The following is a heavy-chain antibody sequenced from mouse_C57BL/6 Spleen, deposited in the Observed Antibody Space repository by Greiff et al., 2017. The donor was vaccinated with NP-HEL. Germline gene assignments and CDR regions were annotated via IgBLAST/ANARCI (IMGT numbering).Heavy chain of an antibody. CDR2: ISYDGSN. CDR1: GYSITSGYY. Sequence: EVKLMESGPGLVKPSQSLSLTCSVTGYSITSGYYWNWIRQFPGNKLEWMGYISYDGSNNYNPSLKNRISITRDTSKNQFFLKLNTVTTEDTATYYCARSYGYDEEGFDYWGQGTTLTVSS. CDR3: ARSYGYDEEGFDY. D-gene: IGHD2-2*01. J-gene: IGHJ2*01. V-gene: IGHV3-6*01.